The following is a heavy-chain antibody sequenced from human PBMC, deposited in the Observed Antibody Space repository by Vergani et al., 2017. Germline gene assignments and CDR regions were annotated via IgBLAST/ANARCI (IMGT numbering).Heavy chain of an antibody. J-gene: IGHJ4*02. V-gene: IGHV3-23*01. Sequence: EVQLLQSGGGVIQPGGSVRLSCAASGFTFSACPMTWVRQAPGKGLEWVSAISARYPSTYYADSVKGRFTISRDNAKNSLYLQMNSLRAEDTAVYYCASFRDYFDYWGQGTLVTVSS. CDR3: ASFRDYFDY. CDR2: ISARYPST. CDR1: GFTFSACP.